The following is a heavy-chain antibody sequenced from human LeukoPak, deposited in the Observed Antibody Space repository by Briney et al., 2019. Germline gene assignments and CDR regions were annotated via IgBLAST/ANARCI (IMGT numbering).Heavy chain of an antibody. D-gene: IGHD3-22*01. CDR2: INHSGST. CDR1: GGSFSGYY. J-gene: IGHJ3*02. V-gene: IGHV4-34*01. Sequence: SETLSLTCAVYGGSFSGYYWSWIRQPPGKGLEWTGEINHSGSTNYNPSLKSRVTISVDTSKNQFSLKLSSVTAADTAVYYCARTLRTYYYDSSGYYHSGKGAFDIWGRGTMVTVSS. CDR3: ARTLRTYYYDSSGYYHSGKGAFDI.